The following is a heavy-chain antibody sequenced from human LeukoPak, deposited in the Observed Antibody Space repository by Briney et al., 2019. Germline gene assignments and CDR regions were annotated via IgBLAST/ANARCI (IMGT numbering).Heavy chain of an antibody. J-gene: IGHJ4*02. V-gene: IGHV4-34*01. CDR2: ISDSGST. CDR1: GGSFSGYY. Sequence: PSETLSLTCAVYGGSFSGYYWSWIRQPPGKGLEWIGEISDSGSTNSNPSLKSRATILIDTSKKQISLDLYSVTAADTAVYYCASDTIFGVDKDYWGQGTLVTVSS. CDR3: ASDTIFGVDKDY. D-gene: IGHD3-3*01.